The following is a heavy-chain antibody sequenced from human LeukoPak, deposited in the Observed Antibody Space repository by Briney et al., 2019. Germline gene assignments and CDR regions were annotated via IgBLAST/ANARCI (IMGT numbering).Heavy chain of an antibody. Sequence: VSVKVSCKASGYTFTGYYMHWVRQAPGQGLEWMGWINPNSGGTDYAQKFQGRVTMTRDTSISTAYMELSRLRSDDTAVYYCARDLGYCSGGSCYFDYVHYWGQGTLVTVSS. CDR1: GYTFTGYY. CDR2: INPNSGGT. J-gene: IGHJ4*02. D-gene: IGHD2-15*01. CDR3: ARDLGYCSGGSCYFDYVHY. V-gene: IGHV1-2*02.